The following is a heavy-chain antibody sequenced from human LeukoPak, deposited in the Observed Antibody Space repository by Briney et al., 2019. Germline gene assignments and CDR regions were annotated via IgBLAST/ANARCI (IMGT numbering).Heavy chain of an antibody. CDR2: INAGNGNT. D-gene: IGHD3-22*01. CDR1: GYTFTSYA. CDR3: ARSYYYDSSGYFPFDY. J-gene: IGHJ4*02. V-gene: IGHV1-3*01. Sequence: GASVKVSCKASGYTFTSYAMHWVCQAPGQRLEWMGWINAGNGNTKYSQKFQGRVTITRDTSASTAYMELSSLRSEDTAVYYCARSYYYDSSGYFPFDYWGQGTLVTVSS.